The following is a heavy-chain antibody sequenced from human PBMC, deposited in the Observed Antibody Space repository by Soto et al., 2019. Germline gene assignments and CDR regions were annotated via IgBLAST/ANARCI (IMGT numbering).Heavy chain of an antibody. V-gene: IGHV1-18*01. CDR2: ISPYNRNT. CDR3: ARDLDGSGNYYTDY. D-gene: IGHD3-10*01. Sequence: ASVNVSCKGSGYPFSSIGISWVRQAPGQGLEWMGWISPYNRNTHYAQRFQGRVTMTTDTSTSTAYMELRSLRSDDTAVYFCARDLDGSGNYYTDYWGQGTLVTVS. J-gene: IGHJ4*02. CDR1: GYPFSSIG.